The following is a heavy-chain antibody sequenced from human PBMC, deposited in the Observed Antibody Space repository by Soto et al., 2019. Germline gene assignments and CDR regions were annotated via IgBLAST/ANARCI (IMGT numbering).Heavy chain of an antibody. Sequence: GSLRLSCTAAGFTLGDYAMSWVRQAPGGGLEWVGFIRSKAYGGTTEYAASVKGRFTISRDDSKSIAYLQMNSLKTEDTAVYYCTRDRERSYTIFGVVFDSGVFDSSGQGTLVTVSS. CDR1: GFTLGDYA. CDR3: TRDRERSYTIFGVVFDSGVFDS. J-gene: IGHJ4*02. V-gene: IGHV3-49*04. D-gene: IGHD3-3*01. CDR2: IRSKAYGGTT.